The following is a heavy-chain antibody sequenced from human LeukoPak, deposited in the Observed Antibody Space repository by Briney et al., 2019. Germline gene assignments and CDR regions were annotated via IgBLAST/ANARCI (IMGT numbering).Heavy chain of an antibody. V-gene: IGHV3-30*02. D-gene: IGHD3-10*01. Sequence: GGSLRLSCAASGFTFSSYGMHWVRQAPGKGLEWVAFIRYDGSNKYYADSVKGRFTISRDNSKNTLYLQMNSLRAEDTAVYYCAKAPLLWFGEQRNIDYWGQGTLVTASS. CDR3: AKAPLLWFGEQRNIDY. J-gene: IGHJ4*02. CDR2: IRYDGSNK. CDR1: GFTFSSYG.